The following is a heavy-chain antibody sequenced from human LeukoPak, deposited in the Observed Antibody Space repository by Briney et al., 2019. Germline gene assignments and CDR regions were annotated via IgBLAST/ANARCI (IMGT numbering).Heavy chain of an antibody. CDR1: GGSISSYY. J-gene: IGHJ5*02. Sequence: SETLSLTCTVSGGSISSYYWSWIRQPPGKGREGMGYIDYSGYTNYNPSLKSRVTISVDTSKNQFSLKLTSVTAPDTAVYFCARGGYYGSGNDFRFDPWGQGTLVTVSS. V-gene: IGHV4-59*13. CDR2: IDYSGYT. D-gene: IGHD3-10*01. CDR3: ARGGYYGSGNDFRFDP.